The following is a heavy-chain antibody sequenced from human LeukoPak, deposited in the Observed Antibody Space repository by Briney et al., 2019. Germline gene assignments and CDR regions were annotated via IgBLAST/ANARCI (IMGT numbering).Heavy chain of an antibody. CDR1: GGSISSGGYY. V-gene: IGHV4-31*03. D-gene: IGHD6-13*01. Sequence: SQTLSLTCTVSGGSISSGGYYWSWIRQHPGRGLEWIGYIYYSGSTYYNPSLKSRVTISADTSKNHFSLTLSSVTAVDTAVYYCVRARSAAGNFDYWDQGTLVTVSS. J-gene: IGHJ4*02. CDR2: IYYSGST. CDR3: VRARSAAGNFDY.